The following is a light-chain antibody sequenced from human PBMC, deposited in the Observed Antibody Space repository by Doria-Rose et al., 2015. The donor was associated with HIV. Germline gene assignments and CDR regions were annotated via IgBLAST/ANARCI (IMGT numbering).Light chain of an antibody. CDR3: QQYGTSRVT. CDR2: DAS. Sequence: TQSPGTLSLSPGERATLSCRASQRVKSSYLAWYQQKPGQAPRLLIYDASTRATGIPDRFSGSGSGTDFTLTISRLEPEDVAVYYCQQYGTSRVTFGQGTQLEIK. V-gene: IGKV3-20*01. J-gene: IGKJ5*01. CDR1: QRVKSSY.